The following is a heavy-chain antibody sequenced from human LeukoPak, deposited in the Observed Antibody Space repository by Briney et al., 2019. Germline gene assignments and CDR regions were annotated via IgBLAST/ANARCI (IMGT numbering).Heavy chain of an antibody. J-gene: IGHJ5*02. CDR1: GASVNSGGYY. Sequence: SETLSLTCNVSGASVNSGGYYWTWIRQPPGKGLEWIGYMDYSGTTNYNPSLKSRVTISLDTSKNQFSLKLSSVTAADTAMYYCAREGACSGSSCYSYGWFDPWGQGTLVIVSS. V-gene: IGHV4-61*08. CDR2: MDYSGTT. D-gene: IGHD2-15*01. CDR3: AREGACSGSSCYSYGWFDP.